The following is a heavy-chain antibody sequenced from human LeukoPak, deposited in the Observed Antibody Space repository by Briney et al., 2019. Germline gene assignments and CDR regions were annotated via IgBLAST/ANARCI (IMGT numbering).Heavy chain of an antibody. V-gene: IGHV4-4*07. Sequence: PSETLSLNCTVSGGSISSFYWSWIRQPAGKGLEWIGRIYASGSPNYNPSLKSRVTMSVDTSKNQFSLRVNSVTAADTAVYYCASFAADKPNDYWGQGTLVTVSS. J-gene: IGHJ4*02. CDR2: IYASGSP. CDR1: GGSISSFY. CDR3: ASFAADKPNDY. D-gene: IGHD2-2*02.